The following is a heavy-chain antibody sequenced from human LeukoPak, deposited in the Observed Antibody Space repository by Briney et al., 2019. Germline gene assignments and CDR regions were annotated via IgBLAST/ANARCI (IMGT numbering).Heavy chain of an antibody. D-gene: IGHD1-26*01. Sequence: GGSLRLSCVGSGFTFRSHAMSWVRQAPEKGLEFVSGIYENGGTTYYADSVKGRFTISRDNSKNTLYLQMNSLRAEDTAVYYCATTYSGSTSDWGQGTLVTVSS. J-gene: IGHJ4*02. V-gene: IGHV3-23*01. CDR3: ATTYSGSTSD. CDR2: IYENGGTT. CDR1: GFTFRSHA.